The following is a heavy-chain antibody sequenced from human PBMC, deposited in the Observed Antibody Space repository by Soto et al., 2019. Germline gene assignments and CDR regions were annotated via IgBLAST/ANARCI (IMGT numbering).Heavy chain of an antibody. Sequence: PSETLSLTCAVYGGSFSGYYWSWIRQPPGKGLEWIGEINHSGSTNYNPSLKSRVTISVDTSKNQFSLKLSSVTAADTAVYYCARARYYYGSGSYYREPYYFDYWGQGTLVTVSS. J-gene: IGHJ4*02. V-gene: IGHV4-34*01. CDR1: GGSFSGYY. D-gene: IGHD3-10*01. CDR3: ARARYYYGSGSYYREPYYFDY. CDR2: INHSGST.